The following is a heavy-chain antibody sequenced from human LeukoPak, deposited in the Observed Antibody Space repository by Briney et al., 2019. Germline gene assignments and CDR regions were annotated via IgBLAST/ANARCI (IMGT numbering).Heavy chain of an antibody. Sequence: SETLSLTCTVSGGSISSSSYCWGWIRQPPGKGLEWIGSIYYSGSTYYNPSLKSRVTISVDTSKNQYSLKLSSVTAADTAVYYCARRPPFVAGTGYFDYWGQGTLVTVSS. D-gene: IGHD6-19*01. V-gene: IGHV4-39*01. CDR1: GGSISSSSYC. J-gene: IGHJ4*02. CDR2: IYYSGST. CDR3: ARRPPFVAGTGYFDY.